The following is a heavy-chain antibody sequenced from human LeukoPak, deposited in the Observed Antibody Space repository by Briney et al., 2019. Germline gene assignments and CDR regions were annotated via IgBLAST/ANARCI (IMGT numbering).Heavy chain of an antibody. D-gene: IGHD2-21*02. CDR1: GLTFSNYD. CDR3: RICGSDCSLIDY. CDR2: INTAGRT. V-gene: IGHV3-13*01. Sequence: PGGSLRLSCEASGLTFSNYDMHWVRQTAGKGLEWVALINTAGRTFYPGSVKGRFTISRENAKNTLYLQMNSLRVEDTAVYYCRICGSDCSLIDYWGQGTLVTVPS. J-gene: IGHJ4*02.